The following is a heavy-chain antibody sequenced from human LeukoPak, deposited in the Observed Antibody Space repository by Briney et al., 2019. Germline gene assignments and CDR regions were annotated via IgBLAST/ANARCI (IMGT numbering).Heavy chain of an antibody. J-gene: IGHJ4*02. CDR2: MNPNSGNT. D-gene: IGHD1-26*01. CDR1: GYTFTSYD. V-gene: IGHV1-8*01. CDR3: ARMVGATTSRRHFDY. Sequence: ASVKVSCKASGYTFTSYDINWVRQAPGQGLEWMGWMNPNSGNTGYAQKFQGRVTMTRNTSISTAYMELSSLRSEDTAVYYCARMVGATTSRRHFDYWGQGTLVTVSS.